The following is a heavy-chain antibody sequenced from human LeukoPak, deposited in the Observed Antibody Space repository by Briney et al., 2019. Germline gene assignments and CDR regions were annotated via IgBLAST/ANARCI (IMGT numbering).Heavy chain of an antibody. D-gene: IGHD2/OR15-2a*01. CDR3: ARDYVYAFDY. CDR2: ISGDGNAK. V-gene: IGHV3-48*01. Sequence: GGSLRLSCAASGFSFSSYSINCVRQAPGKGLEWVSYISGDGNAKHYTDSVKGRFTISRDNAKNALYLQMNSLRAEDTAVYFCARDYVYAFDYWGQGTLVTVSS. J-gene: IGHJ4*02. CDR1: GFSFSSYS.